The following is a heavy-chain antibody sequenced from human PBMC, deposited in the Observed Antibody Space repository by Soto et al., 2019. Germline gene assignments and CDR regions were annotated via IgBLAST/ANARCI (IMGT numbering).Heavy chain of an antibody. V-gene: IGHV4-39*01. D-gene: IGHD3-3*01. Sequence: QLQLQESGPGLVKPSETLSLTCTVSGGSISSSSYYWGWIRQPPGKGLEWIGSIYYSGSTYYNPSLKSRVTISVDTSKNQFSLKLSSVTAADTAVYYCARYFWSGPMTYYYYGMDVWGQGTTVTVSS. CDR3: ARYFWSGPMTYYYYGMDV. CDR1: GGSISSSSYY. J-gene: IGHJ6*02. CDR2: IYYSGST.